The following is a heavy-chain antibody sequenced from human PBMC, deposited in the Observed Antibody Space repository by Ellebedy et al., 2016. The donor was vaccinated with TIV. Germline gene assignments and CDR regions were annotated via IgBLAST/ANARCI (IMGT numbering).Heavy chain of an antibody. Sequence: SETLSLTXTVSGGSISSSNYYWGWIRQPPGKGLEWIASIYYSGSTYYNPSLKSRVTISVDTSKNQFSLQLNSVTAADTAVYYCAKDAAGGNWYFDLWGRGTLVTVSS. D-gene: IGHD3-16*01. V-gene: IGHV4-39*02. CDR2: IYYSGST. CDR1: GGSISSSNYY. J-gene: IGHJ2*01. CDR3: AKDAAGGNWYFDL.